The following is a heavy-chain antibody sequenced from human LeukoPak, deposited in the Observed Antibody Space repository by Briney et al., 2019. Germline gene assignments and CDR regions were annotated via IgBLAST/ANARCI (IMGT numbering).Heavy chain of an antibody. V-gene: IGHV3-21*01. CDR2: ITASSIYI. CDR1: GFSFSGYN. Sequence: SGGSLRLSCAASGFSFSGYNMNWVRQAPGKGLDWVSSITASSIYIYYPDSVRGRFTISRDNAENSLYLQMNSLRAEDTAVYYCARVLRDYYFDYWGQGALVTVSS. J-gene: IGHJ4*02. CDR3: ARVLRDYYFDY. D-gene: IGHD3-9*01.